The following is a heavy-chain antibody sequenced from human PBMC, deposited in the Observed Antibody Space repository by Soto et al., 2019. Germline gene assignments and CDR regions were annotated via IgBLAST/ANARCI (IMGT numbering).Heavy chain of an antibody. Sequence: QVQLVQSGAEVKKPGASVKVSCKASGYTFTSYGINWVRQAPGQGLEWMGWISAYNGDTNYAQILQGRVTMTTDTSTSTAYMELRSLRSDDTAVYYCAGGLKYFDSSGYHYYYGMDVWGQGTTVTVSS. D-gene: IGHD3-22*01. J-gene: IGHJ6*02. CDR3: AGGLKYFDSSGYHYYYGMDV. V-gene: IGHV1-18*01. CDR2: ISAYNGDT. CDR1: GYTFTSYG.